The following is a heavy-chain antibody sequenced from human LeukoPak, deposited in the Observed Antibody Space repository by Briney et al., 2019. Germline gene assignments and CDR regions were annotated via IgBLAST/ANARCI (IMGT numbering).Heavy chain of an antibody. CDR2: INPNSGGT. D-gene: IGHD3/OR15-3a*01. J-gene: IGHJ5*02. CDR3: ARVGVDLWFDP. CDR1: GYTFTGYY. Sequence: ASVKVSCKASGYTFTGYYIHWLRQAPGQGLEWMGRINPNSGGTNYAQKFQGRVTMTRDASISTAYMELSRLKSDDTAVYYCARVGVDLWFDPWGQGTPVSVSS. V-gene: IGHV1-2*06.